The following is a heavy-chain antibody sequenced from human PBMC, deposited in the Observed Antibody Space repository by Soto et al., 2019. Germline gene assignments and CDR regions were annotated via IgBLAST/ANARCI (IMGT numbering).Heavy chain of an antibody. Sequence: SETLSLTCTVSGGSISSYYWSWTRQPPGKGLEWIGYIYYSGSTNYNPSLKSRVTISVDTSKNQFSLKLSSVTAADTAVYYCARDQGIAALNWFDPWGQGTLVTVSS. CDR1: GGSISSYY. CDR3: ARDQGIAALNWFDP. J-gene: IGHJ5*02. CDR2: IYYSGST. V-gene: IGHV4-59*01. D-gene: IGHD6-13*01.